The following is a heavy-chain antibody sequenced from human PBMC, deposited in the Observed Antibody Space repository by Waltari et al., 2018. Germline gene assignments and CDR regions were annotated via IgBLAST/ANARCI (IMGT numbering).Heavy chain of an antibody. D-gene: IGHD3-10*01. CDR3: ARQKRSGSLQFDP. CDR1: GYTFTSYA. J-gene: IGHJ5*02. Sequence: QVQLVQSGAEVKKPGASVKVSCKASGYTFTSYAMHWLRQAPRQRLEWMGWINAGNGNTKYSQKFQGRVTITRDTSASTAYMELSSLRSEDTAVYYCARQKRSGSLQFDPWGQGTLVTVSS. V-gene: IGHV1-3*01. CDR2: INAGNGNT.